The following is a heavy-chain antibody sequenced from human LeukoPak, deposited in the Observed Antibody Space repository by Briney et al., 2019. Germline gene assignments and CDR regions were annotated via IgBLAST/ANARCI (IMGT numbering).Heavy chain of an antibody. CDR3: AVNFWSGYYPYYYGMDV. CDR2: ISAYNGNT. J-gene: IGHJ6*02. Sequence: ASVRVSCKASGYTFTSCGISWVRQAPGQGLEWMGWISAYNGNTNYAQKLQGRVTMTTDTSTSTAYMELRSLRSDDTAVYYCAVNFWSGYYPYYYGMDVWGQGTMVTVSS. D-gene: IGHD3-3*01. CDR1: GYTFTSCG. V-gene: IGHV1-18*01.